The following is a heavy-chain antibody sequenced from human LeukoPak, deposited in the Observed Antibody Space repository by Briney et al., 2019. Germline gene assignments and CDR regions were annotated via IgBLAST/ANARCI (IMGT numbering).Heavy chain of an antibody. V-gene: IGHV3-48*04. CDR3: ARAEDDY. D-gene: IGHD6-19*01. CDR1: GFTLSSYG. J-gene: IGHJ4*02. Sequence: QSGGSLRPSCAASGFTLSSYGMNWVRQAPGKGLEWVSYISSSSSTIHYADSVKGRFAISRDNAKNSLYLQMNSLRAEDTAVYYCARAEDDYWGQGILVTVSS. CDR2: ISSSSSTI.